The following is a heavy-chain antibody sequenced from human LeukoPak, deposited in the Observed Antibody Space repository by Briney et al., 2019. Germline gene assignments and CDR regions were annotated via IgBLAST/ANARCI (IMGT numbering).Heavy chain of an antibody. Sequence: SETLSLTCTVSGGSISSYYWSWIRQPPGKGLEWIGYIYYSGSTNYNPSLKGRVTISVDTSKNQFSLKLSSVTAADTAVYYCARSKTTVVTNWFDPWGQGTLVTVSS. V-gene: IGHV4-59*01. CDR2: IYYSGST. J-gene: IGHJ5*02. CDR1: GGSISSYY. D-gene: IGHD4-23*01. CDR3: ARSKTTVVTNWFDP.